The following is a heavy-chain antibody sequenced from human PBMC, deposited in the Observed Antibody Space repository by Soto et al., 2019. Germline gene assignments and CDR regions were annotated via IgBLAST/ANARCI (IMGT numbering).Heavy chain of an antibody. J-gene: IGHJ6*02. CDR2: IYYNGST. V-gene: IGHV4-59*01. D-gene: IGHD5-12*01. CDR1: GGSISSYC. CDR3: ARDRPARASGYPLSPPYYYYVMDV. Sequence: SETLSLTCTVSGGSISSYCWSWIRQPPGKGMEWIGYIYYNGSTNYNPSLKSRVTISVDTSKNQFSLKLSSVTAADTAVYYCARDRPARASGYPLSPPYYYYVMDVWGQGTTVTVSS.